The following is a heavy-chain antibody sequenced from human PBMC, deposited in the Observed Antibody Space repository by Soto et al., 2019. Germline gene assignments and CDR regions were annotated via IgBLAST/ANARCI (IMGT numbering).Heavy chain of an antibody. CDR1: GFTFSSYW. D-gene: IGHD3-3*01. CDR2: IKQDGSEK. V-gene: IGHV3-7*01. J-gene: IGHJ4*02. Sequence: GGSLRLSCAASGFTFSSYWMSWVRQAPGKGLEWVANIKQDGSEKYYVDSVKGRFTISRDNAKNSLYLQMNSLGAEDTAVYYCASLLYYDFWSGYYTDYWGQGTLVTVSS. CDR3: ASLLYYDFWSGYYTDY.